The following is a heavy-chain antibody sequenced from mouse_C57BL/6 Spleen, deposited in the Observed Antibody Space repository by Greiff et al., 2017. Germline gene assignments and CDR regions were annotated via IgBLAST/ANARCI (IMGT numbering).Heavy chain of an antibody. CDR2: IDPEDGDT. D-gene: IGHD3-2*02. CDR3: ARGRLRLQYFDY. CDR1: GFNINDYP. Sequence: EVQLQQSGAELVKPGASVKLSCTASGFNINDYPMHWVKQRPEQGLEWIGKIDPEDGDTKYSAKFQGKATLTADTSSNTAYLQLSRLTSDDSAVYYCARGRLRLQYFDYWGQGTTLTVSS. V-gene: IGHV14-2*01. J-gene: IGHJ2*01.